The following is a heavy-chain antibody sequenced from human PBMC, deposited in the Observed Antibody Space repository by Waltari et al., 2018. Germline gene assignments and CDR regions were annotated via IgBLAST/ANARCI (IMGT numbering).Heavy chain of an antibody. CDR2: INHSGST. V-gene: IGHV4-34*01. Sequence: QVQLQQWGAGLLKPSETLSLTCAVYGGSFSGYYWSWCRQPPGKRLEWIGEINHSGSTNYNPSLKSRVTISVDTSKNQFSLKLSSVTAADTAVYYCARGTTRRYYDFWSGYPWGAFDIWGQGTMVTVSS. CDR1: GGSFSGYY. J-gene: IGHJ3*02. D-gene: IGHD3-3*01. CDR3: ARGTTRRYYDFWSGYPWGAFDI.